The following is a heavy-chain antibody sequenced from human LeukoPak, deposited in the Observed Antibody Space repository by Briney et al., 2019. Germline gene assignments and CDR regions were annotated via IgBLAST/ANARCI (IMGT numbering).Heavy chain of an antibody. CDR1: GFTFSSYA. V-gene: IGHV3-30-3*01. Sequence: GRSLRLSCAASGFTFSSYAMHWVRQAPGKGLEWVAVISYDGSNKYYADSVKGRFTISRDNSKNTLYLQMNSLRAEDTAVYYCARDGEGNSGSYLSLDYWGQGTLVTVSS. J-gene: IGHJ4*02. D-gene: IGHD1-26*01. CDR3: ARDGEGNSGSYLSLDY. CDR2: ISYDGSNK.